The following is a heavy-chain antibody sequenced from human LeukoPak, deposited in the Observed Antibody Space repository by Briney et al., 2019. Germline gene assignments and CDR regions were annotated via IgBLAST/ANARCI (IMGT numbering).Heavy chain of an antibody. CDR3: ARDEGYSSSWLMEWPLDTYFDY. D-gene: IGHD6-13*01. CDR1: GFTFSSYS. CDR2: ISSSSSYI. V-gene: IGHV3-21*01. Sequence: GGSLRLSCAASGFTFSSYSMNWVRQAPGKGLEWVSSISSSSSYIYYADSVKGRFTISRDNAKNSLYLQMNSLRAEDTAVYYCARDEGYSSSWLMEWPLDTYFDYWGQGTLVTVSS. J-gene: IGHJ4*02.